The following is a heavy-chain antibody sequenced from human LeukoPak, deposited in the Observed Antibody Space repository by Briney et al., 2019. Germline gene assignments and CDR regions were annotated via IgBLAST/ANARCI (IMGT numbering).Heavy chain of an antibody. Sequence: GASVKVSCKASGYTFTCYDINWVRQATGQGLEWMGWMNPNSGNTGYAQKFQGRVTMTRNTSISTAYMELSSLRSENTAVYYCAKTKTRHYDSSGYHDYWGQGTLVTVSS. V-gene: IGHV1-8*02. CDR2: MNPNSGNT. CDR3: AKTKTRHYDSSGYHDY. D-gene: IGHD3-22*01. J-gene: IGHJ4*02. CDR1: GYTFTCYD.